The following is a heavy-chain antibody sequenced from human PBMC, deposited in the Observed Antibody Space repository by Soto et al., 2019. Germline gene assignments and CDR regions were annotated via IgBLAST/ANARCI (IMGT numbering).Heavy chain of an antibody. CDR1: GYTFTSYG. Sequence: QVQLVQSGAEVKKPGASVKVSCKASGYTFTSYGISWVRQAPEQGLEWMGWISVSNGNTNYAQKFQGRVTLTTDTSTSTAYMELRSLRSDDTAVYYCARPATYSSSWTYDYWGQGTLVTVSS. J-gene: IGHJ4*02. D-gene: IGHD6-13*01. CDR2: ISVSNGNT. V-gene: IGHV1-18*01. CDR3: ARPATYSSSWTYDY.